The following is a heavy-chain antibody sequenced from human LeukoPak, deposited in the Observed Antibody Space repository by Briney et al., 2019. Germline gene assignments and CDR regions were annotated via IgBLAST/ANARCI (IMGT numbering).Heavy chain of an antibody. CDR2: ISSSSSTI. CDR3: ARDGTGYYDSSGYYNDAFDI. CDR1: GFTFSNYV. Sequence: PGGSLRLSCVASGFTFSNYVMNWVRQAPGRGLEWVSYISSSSSTIYYADSVKGRFTISRDNAKNSLYLQMNSLRDEDTAVYYCARDGTGYYDSSGYYNDAFDIWGQGTMVTVSS. D-gene: IGHD3-22*01. J-gene: IGHJ3*02. V-gene: IGHV3-48*02.